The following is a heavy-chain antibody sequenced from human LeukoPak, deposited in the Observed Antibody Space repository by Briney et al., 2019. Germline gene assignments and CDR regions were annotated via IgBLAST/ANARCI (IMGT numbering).Heavy chain of an antibody. J-gene: IGHJ4*02. CDR1: GYSFTSYW. D-gene: IGHD3-9*01. CDR3: ARLGGYFDWLLYFDY. Sequence: GESLKIPCKGSGYSFTSYWIGWVRQMPGKGLEWMGIIYPGGSDTRYSPSFQGQVTISADKSISTAYLQWSSLKASDTAMYYCARLGGYFDWLLYFDYWGQGTLVTVSS. V-gene: IGHV5-51*01. CDR2: IYPGGSDT.